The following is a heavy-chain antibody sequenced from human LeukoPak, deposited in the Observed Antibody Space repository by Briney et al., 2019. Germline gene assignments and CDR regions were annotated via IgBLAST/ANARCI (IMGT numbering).Heavy chain of an antibody. V-gene: IGHV1-2*06. J-gene: IGHJ4*02. CDR3: ARVPRSGSYIYFDD. D-gene: IGHD3-10*01. CDR2: LNPNTGGT. CDR1: GYTFTGYY. Sequence: GASVKVSCKASGYTFTGYYIHWVRQAPGQGLEWMGRLNPNTGGTNYAQNFQGRVTMTRDTSISTVYMELSSLRSDDTALYYCARVPRSGSYIYFDDWGQGTLVTVSS.